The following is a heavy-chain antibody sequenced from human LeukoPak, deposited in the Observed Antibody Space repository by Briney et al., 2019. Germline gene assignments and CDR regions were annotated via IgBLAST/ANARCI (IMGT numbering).Heavy chain of an antibody. D-gene: IGHD2-15*01. CDR3: ARGEGYCSGGSCYLDYYMDV. V-gene: IGHV3-20*04. CDR1: GFTFYDYG. CDR2: INWNGGST. J-gene: IGHJ6*03. Sequence: GGSLRLSCAASGFTFYDYGMSWVRHAPGKGLEWVSGINWNGGSTAYADSVKGRFTISRDNAKNSLYLQMNSLRAEDTALYYCARGEGYCSGGSCYLDYYMDVWGKGTTVTVSS.